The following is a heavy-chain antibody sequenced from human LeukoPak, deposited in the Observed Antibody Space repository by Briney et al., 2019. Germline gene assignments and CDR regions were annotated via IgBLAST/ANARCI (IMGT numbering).Heavy chain of an antibody. CDR1: GYTLTELS. CDR3: ATPGPRSRSGYYMYYFDY. J-gene: IGHJ4*02. CDR2: FDPEDGET. D-gene: IGHD3-22*01. V-gene: IGHV1-24*01. Sequence: ASVKVSCKVSGYTLTELSMHWVRQAPGKGLEWMGGFDPEDGETIYAQKFQGSVTMTEDTSTDTAYMELSSLRSEDTAVYYCATPGPRSRSGYYMYYFDYWGQGTLVTVSS.